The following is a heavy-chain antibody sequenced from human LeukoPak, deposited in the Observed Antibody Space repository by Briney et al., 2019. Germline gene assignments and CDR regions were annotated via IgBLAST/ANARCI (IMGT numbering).Heavy chain of an antibody. Sequence: GGSLRLSCAASGFTFSSYAMHWVRQAPGKGLEWVAVISYDGSNKYYADSVKGRFTISRDNSKNTLYLQMNSLRAEDTAAYYCARGDDSSGYDPQAFDYWGQGTLVTVSS. CDR3: ARGDDSSGYDPQAFDY. J-gene: IGHJ4*02. D-gene: IGHD3-22*01. V-gene: IGHV3-30*01. CDR1: GFTFSSYA. CDR2: ISYDGSNK.